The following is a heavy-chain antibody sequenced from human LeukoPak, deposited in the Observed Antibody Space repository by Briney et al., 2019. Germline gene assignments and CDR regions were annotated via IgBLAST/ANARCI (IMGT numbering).Heavy chain of an antibody. D-gene: IGHD4-17*01. CDR2: IYPGDSET. CDR1: GYSFSNYW. V-gene: IGHV5-51*01. CDR3: ATHDFDSGDYGRFDY. Sequence: GESLKISCRGSGYSFSNYWIGWVGQMPGKGLEWMGIIYPGDSETRYSPSFQGQVTFSADKSINTAYLQWRRLKASDTAMYYCATHDFDSGDYGRFDYWGQGTLVTVSS. J-gene: IGHJ4*02.